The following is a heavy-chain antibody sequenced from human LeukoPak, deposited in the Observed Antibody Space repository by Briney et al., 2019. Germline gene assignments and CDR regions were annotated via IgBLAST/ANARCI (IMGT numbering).Heavy chain of an antibody. CDR3: ARDTVAVAGFYHYYYYMDV. J-gene: IGHJ6*03. Sequence: GASVKVSCKASGYTFTSYDINWVRQATGQGLEWMGWINPNSGGTNYAQKFQGRVTMTRDTSISTAYMELSRLRSDDTAVYYCARDTVAVAGFYHYYYYMDVWGKGTTVTISS. V-gene: IGHV1-2*02. CDR2: INPNSGGT. CDR1: GYTFTSYD. D-gene: IGHD6-19*01.